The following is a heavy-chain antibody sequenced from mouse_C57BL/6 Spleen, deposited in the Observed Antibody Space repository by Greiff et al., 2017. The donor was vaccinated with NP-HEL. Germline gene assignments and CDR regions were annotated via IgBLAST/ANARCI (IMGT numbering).Heavy chain of an antibody. CDR3: ARYDGYYEAMDY. D-gene: IGHD2-3*01. Sequence: EVQLQQSGPELVKPGASVKIPCKASGYTFTDYNMDWVKQSHGKSLEWIGDINPNNGGTIYNQKFKGKATLTVDKSSSTAYMERRSLTSDDTAVYYCARYDGYYEAMDYWGQGTSVTVSS. J-gene: IGHJ4*01. V-gene: IGHV1-18*01. CDR2: INPNNGGT. CDR1: GYTFTDYN.